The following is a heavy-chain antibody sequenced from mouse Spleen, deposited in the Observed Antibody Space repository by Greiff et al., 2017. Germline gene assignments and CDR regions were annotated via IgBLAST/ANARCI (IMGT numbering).Heavy chain of an antibody. CDR2: IRNKANGYTT. CDR3: ARVPQLGYYFDY. Sequence: EVKVVESGGGLVQPGGSLRLSCATSGFTFTDYYMSWVRQPPGKALEWLGFIRNKANGYTTEYSASVKGRFTISRDNSQSILYLQMNTLRAEDSATYYCARVPQLGYYFDYWGQGTTLTVSS. D-gene: IGHD4-1*02. CDR1: GFTFTDYY. V-gene: IGHV7-3*02. J-gene: IGHJ2*01.